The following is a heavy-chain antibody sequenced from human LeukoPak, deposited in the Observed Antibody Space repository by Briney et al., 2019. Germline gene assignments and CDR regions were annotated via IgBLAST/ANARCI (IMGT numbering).Heavy chain of an antibody. J-gene: IGHJ6*03. CDR1: GYTFTDHF. CDR3: ARDQSGSYFPYYCYMDV. Sequence: GASVKVSCKASGYTFTDHFMHWVRQAPGQGLEWMGWINPNSGGTNYAQKFQGRVTMTRDTSISTAYMELSRLRSDDTAVYYCARDQSGSYFPYYCYMDVWGKGTTVTVSS. D-gene: IGHD1-26*01. CDR2: INPNSGGT. V-gene: IGHV1-2*02.